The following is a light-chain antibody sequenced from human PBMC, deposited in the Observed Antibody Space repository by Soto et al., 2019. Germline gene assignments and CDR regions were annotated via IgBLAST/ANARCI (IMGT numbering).Light chain of an antibody. CDR2: GGS. V-gene: IGKV3-20*01. Sequence: EIVLTQSPGTLSLSPGERATLSCRASQSLTNSRLAWYQQKPGQAPKVLIYGGSNRATGIPDRFSGSGSGTDFTLTISRLEPEDFATYYCQQSYTTPWTFGQGTKVEIK. J-gene: IGKJ1*01. CDR1: QSLTNSR. CDR3: QQSYTTPWT.